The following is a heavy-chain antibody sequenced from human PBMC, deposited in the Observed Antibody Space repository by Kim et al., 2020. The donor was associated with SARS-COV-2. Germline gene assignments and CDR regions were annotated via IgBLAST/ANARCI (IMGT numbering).Heavy chain of an antibody. D-gene: IGHD5-18*01. CDR2: IKTKTDGGTS. Sequence: GGSLRLSCAASGFTFSNAWISWVRQAPGKGLEWVARIKTKTDGGTSEYSAPGKGTFTISRDDSEKTLYLQMNSLKTEDTAVYYFATQSGYSYNYCGQGTL. CDR3: ATQSGYSYNY. V-gene: IGHV3-15*01. CDR1: GFTFSNAW. J-gene: IGHJ4*02.